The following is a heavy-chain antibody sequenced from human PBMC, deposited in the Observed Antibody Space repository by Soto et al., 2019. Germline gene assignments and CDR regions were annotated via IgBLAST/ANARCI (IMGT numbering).Heavy chain of an antibody. D-gene: IGHD3-10*01. Sequence: QVQLVQSGAEVKKPGASVKVSCKASGYTFTSYAMHWVRQAPGQRLEWMGWINAGNGNTKYSQKFQGRVPITRDTSASTAYMELSSLRSEDTAVYYCARGSGLTYFNHWGQGTLVTVAS. CDR2: INAGNGNT. J-gene: IGHJ4*02. CDR1: GYTFTSYA. V-gene: IGHV1-3*01. CDR3: ARGSGLTYFNH.